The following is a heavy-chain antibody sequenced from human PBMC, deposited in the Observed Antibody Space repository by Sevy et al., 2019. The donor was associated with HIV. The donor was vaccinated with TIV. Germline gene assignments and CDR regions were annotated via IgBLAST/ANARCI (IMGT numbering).Heavy chain of an antibody. CDR3: ARVTQWELLPHFDY. CDR1: GFTFSSYW. V-gene: IGHV3-74*01. J-gene: IGHJ4*02. D-gene: IGHD1-26*01. Sequence: GGSLRLSRAASGFTFSSYWMHWVRQAPGKGLVWVSRINSDGSSTSYADSVKGRFTISRDNAKNTLYLQMNSLRAEDTAVYYCARVTQWELLPHFDYWGQGTLVTVSS. CDR2: INSDGSST.